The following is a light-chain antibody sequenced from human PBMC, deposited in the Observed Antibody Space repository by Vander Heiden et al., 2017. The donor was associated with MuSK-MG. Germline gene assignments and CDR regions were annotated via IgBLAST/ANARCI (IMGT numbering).Light chain of an antibody. J-gene: IGKJ5*01. CDR1: QSVSSN. CDR3: QHDKNWPPLT. V-gene: IGKV3-15*01. Sequence: EIVMTQSPATLSVSPGERATLSCRASQSVSSNLTWYQQKPCQAPRLLIYVASTRDTGIPARFRGSGSGIDFTLTISILQSEDFAVYYCQHDKNWPPLTFGQGTRLEIK. CDR2: VAS.